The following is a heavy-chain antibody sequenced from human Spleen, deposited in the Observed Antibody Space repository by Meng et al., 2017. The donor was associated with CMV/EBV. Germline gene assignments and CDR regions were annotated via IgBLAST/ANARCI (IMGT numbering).Heavy chain of an antibody. CDR3: AHTDYDFWSGPGENYFDY. V-gene: IGHV2-5*01. D-gene: IGHD3-3*01. CDR2: IYWNDDK. Sequence: SGPTLVKPTQTLTLTCTFSGFSLSTSGVGVGWIRQPPGKALEWLALIYWNDDKRYSPSLKSRLTITKDTSKNQVVLTMTNMDPVDTATYYCAHTDYDFWSGPGENYFDYWGQGTLVTVPQ. CDR1: GFSLSTSGVG. J-gene: IGHJ4*02.